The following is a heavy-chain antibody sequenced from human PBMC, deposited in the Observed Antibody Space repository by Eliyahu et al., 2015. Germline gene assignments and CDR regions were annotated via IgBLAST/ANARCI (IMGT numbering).Heavy chain of an antibody. D-gene: IGHD2-15*01. J-gene: IGHJ4*02. Sequence: QVTLKESGXVLVKPTETLTLTCTVSGFXLSNAXXXXXWIRQPPGKALEWLAHIFSNDEKSYSTSLKSRLTISKDTSKSQVVLTMTNMDPVDTATYYCARIRGPYCSGGSCYSYFDYWGQGTLVTVSS. CDR2: IFSNDEK. CDR3: ARIRGPYCSGGSCYSYFDY. V-gene: IGHV2-26*01. CDR1: GFXLSNAXXX.